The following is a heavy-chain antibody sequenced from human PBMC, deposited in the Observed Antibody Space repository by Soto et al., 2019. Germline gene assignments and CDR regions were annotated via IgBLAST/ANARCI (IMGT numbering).Heavy chain of an antibody. D-gene: IGHD3-3*01. J-gene: IGHJ4*02. CDR2: INHSGST. CDR1: GGSFSGYY. V-gene: IGHV4-34*01. Sequence: QVQLQQWGAGLLKPSETLSLTCAVYGGSFSGYYWSWIRQPPGKGLEWIGEINHSGSTNYNPSLKGRVTISEDTSKNQFSLKVSSVTAADTAVYYCATRTQPYYDLWSGYSGSGSPFDYWGQGTLVTVSS. CDR3: ATRTQPYYDLWSGYSGSGSPFDY.